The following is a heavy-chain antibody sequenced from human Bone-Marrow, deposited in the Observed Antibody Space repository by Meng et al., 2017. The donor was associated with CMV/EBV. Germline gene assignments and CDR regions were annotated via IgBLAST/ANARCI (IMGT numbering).Heavy chain of an antibody. J-gene: IGHJ4*02. CDR3: ARGKYCGDTGCYRGWDY. Sequence: GSLRLSCAVYGGSFSGHYWTWIRQSPGKGLEWIGEIFHSGDTNYNPSLNSRVTISVDTSKNQFSVKLASVTAADTAVYFCARGKYCGDTGCYRGWDYCGQGTLVTVSS. CDR1: GGSFSGHY. CDR2: IFHSGDT. D-gene: IGHD2-21*01. V-gene: IGHV4-34*01.